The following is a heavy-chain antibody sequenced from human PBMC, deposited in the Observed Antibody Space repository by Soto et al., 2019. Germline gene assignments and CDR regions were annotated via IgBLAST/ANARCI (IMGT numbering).Heavy chain of an antibody. V-gene: IGHV1-69*13. CDR1: GGTFSSYA. CDR3: ARANWDSSGYYSHAFDI. CDR2: IIPIFGTA. D-gene: IGHD3-22*01. Sequence: RASVKVSCKASGGTFSSYAISWVRQAPGQGLEWMGGIIPIFGTANYAQKFQGRVTITADESTSTAYMELSSLRSEDTAVYYCARANWDSSGYYSHAFDIRGQGTMVTV. J-gene: IGHJ3*02.